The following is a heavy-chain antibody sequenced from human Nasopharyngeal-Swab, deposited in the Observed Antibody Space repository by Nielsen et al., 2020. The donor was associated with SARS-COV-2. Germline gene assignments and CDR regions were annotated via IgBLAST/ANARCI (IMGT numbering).Heavy chain of an antibody. CDR1: GGTFCSYG. CDR3: ARVESECPADY. V-gene: IGHV1-18*04. J-gene: IGHJ4*02. Sequence: GAVKVSCKASGGTFCSYGISWVRQAPGQGLEWMGWISAYNGNTNYAQKLQGRVTMTTDTSTSTAYMELRSLRSDDTAVYYCARVESECPADYWGQGTLVTVSS. CDR2: ISAYNGNT. D-gene: IGHD2/OR15-2a*01.